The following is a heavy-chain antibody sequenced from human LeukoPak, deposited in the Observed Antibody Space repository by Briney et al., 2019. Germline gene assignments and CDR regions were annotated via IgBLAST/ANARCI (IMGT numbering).Heavy chain of an antibody. D-gene: IGHD6-13*01. CDR2: IYTSGST. CDR1: GGSISSGSYY. J-gene: IGHJ4*02. V-gene: IGHV4-61*02. CDR3: ARARRPAAGGGTDY. Sequence: SETLSLTCTVSGGSISSGSYYWSWIRQPAGKGLEWIGRIYTSGSTNYNPSLKSRVTISVDTSKNQFSLKLSSVTAADTAVYYCARARRPAAGGGTDYWGQGTLVTVSS.